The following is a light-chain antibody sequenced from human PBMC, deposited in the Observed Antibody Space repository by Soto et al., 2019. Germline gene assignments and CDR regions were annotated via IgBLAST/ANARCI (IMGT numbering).Light chain of an antibody. CDR1: QGISTF. V-gene: IGKV1-39*01. CDR3: QHARPVPST. Sequence: DIQMTQSPSSLFASVGDRVTITCRASQGISTFLHWYQQRPGKAPSLIIYGASNLQSGVPSRFSCRGSGTEFSLTISAIQPEDVATSYCQHARPVPSTFGQGTNVDIK. CDR2: GAS. J-gene: IGKJ1*01.